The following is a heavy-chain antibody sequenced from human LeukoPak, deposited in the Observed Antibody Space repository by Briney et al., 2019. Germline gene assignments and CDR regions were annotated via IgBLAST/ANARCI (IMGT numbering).Heavy chain of an antibody. CDR2: ISCSGGST. J-gene: IGHJ4*02. D-gene: IGHD2-15*01. Sequence: PGGSLRLSCAVSGFTFSSYAMSWVRQAPGKGLEWVSAISCSGGSTYYADSVKGRFTISRDNPKNTLYLQMNTLRAEDTAVYYCARDRYSSGYSDNWGQGTLVTVSS. CDR1: GFTFSSYA. CDR3: ARDRYSSGYSDN. V-gene: IGHV3-23*01.